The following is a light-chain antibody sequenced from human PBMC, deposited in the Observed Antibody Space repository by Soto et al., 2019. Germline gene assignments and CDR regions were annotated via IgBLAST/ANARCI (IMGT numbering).Light chain of an antibody. CDR3: SSYTSSLSAYV. V-gene: IGLV2-14*01. CDR1: SSDVGGYNY. CDR2: EVS. Sequence: QSALTQPASVSGSPGQSITISCTGTSSDVGGYNYVSWYQQHPGKAPKLMIYEVSNRPSGVSNRFSGSKSGNTASLTTSGLQAEDEADCYCSSYTSSLSAYVFGTGTKVTVL. J-gene: IGLJ1*01.